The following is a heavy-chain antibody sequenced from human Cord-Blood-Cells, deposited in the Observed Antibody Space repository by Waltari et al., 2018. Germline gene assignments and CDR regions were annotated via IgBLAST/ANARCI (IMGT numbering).Heavy chain of an antibody. Sequence: QVQLQESGPGLVKPSETLSLTCTVSGGSISSYYWSWIRQPPGKGLEWIGNIYYSGSTHYNPSLKSRVTISVDTSKNQCSLKLSSVTAADTAVYYCARRKRSFDYWGQGTLVTVSS. J-gene: IGHJ4*02. CDR2: IYYSGST. D-gene: IGHD4-17*01. CDR3: ARRKRSFDY. CDR1: GGSISSYY. V-gene: IGHV4-59*08.